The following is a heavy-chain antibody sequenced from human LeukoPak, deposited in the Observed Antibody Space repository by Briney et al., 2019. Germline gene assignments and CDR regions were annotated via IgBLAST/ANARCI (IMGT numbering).Heavy chain of an antibody. CDR1: GYTFTSYY. CDR2: IIPIFGTA. CDR3: ARDHQNAFDI. Sequence: ASVKVSCKASGYTFTSYYMHWVRQAPGQGLEWMGGIIPIFGTANYAQKFQGRVTITADKSTSTAYMELSSLRSEDTAVYYCARDHQNAFDIWGQGTMVTVSS. J-gene: IGHJ3*02. V-gene: IGHV1-69*06.